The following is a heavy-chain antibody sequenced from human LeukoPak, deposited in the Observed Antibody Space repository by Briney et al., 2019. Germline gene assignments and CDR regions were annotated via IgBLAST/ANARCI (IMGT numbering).Heavy chain of an antibody. D-gene: IGHD3-22*01. V-gene: IGHV1-69*13. CDR3: ARVRAYYDSSGYFDY. J-gene: IGHJ4*02. Sequence: SVKVSCKASGGTFSSYAISWVRQAPGQGLEWTGGIIPIFGTANYAQKFQGRVTITADESTSTAYMELSSLRSEDTAVYYCARVRAYYDSSGYFDYWGQGTLATVSS. CDR1: GGTFSSYA. CDR2: IIPIFGTA.